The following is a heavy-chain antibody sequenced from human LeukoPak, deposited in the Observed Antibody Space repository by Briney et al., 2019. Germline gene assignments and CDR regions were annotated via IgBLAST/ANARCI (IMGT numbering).Heavy chain of an antibody. V-gene: IGHV3-30*17. J-gene: IGHJ4*02. CDR2: ISYDGSNK. CDR3: ARDNSGSYDSSGYYGY. Sequence: RPGRSLRLSCAASGITFSSYAMHWVRQAPGKGLEWVAVISYDGSNKYYADSVKGRFTISRDNSKNTLYLQMNSLRAEDTAVYYCARDNSGSYDSSGYYGYWGQGTLVTVSS. D-gene: IGHD3-22*01. CDR1: GITFSSYA.